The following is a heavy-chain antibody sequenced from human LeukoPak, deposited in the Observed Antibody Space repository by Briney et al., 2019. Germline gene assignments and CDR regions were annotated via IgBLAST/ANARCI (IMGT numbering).Heavy chain of an antibody. D-gene: IGHD4-17*01. CDR1: GGTFSSYA. V-gene: IGHV1-69*04. Sequence: SVKVSCKASGGTFSSYAISWVRPAPGQGLEWMGRIIPILGIANYAQKFQGRVTMTRDTSTSTVYMELSSLRSEDTAVYYCAGATVTTLTVDYWGQGTLVTVSS. CDR2: IIPILGIA. J-gene: IGHJ4*02. CDR3: AGATVTTLTVDY.